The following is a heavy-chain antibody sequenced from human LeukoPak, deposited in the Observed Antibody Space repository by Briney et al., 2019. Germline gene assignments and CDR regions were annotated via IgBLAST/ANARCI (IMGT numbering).Heavy chain of an antibody. D-gene: IGHD5-24*01. CDR1: GGSISSGGYY. V-gene: IGHV4-31*03. Sequence: SQTLSLTCTVSGGSISSGGYYWSWIRQHPGKGLEWIGYIYYSGSTYYNPSLKSRVTISVDTSKNQFSLKLSSVTAADTAVYYCARDSRDGYNFRFDYWGQGTLVTVSS. CDR2: IYYSGST. CDR3: ARDSRDGYNFRFDY. J-gene: IGHJ4*02.